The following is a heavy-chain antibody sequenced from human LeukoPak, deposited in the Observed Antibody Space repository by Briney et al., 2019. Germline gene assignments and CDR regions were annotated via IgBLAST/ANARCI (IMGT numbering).Heavy chain of an antibody. D-gene: IGHD6-13*01. CDR1: GITFSTSA. CDR3: ARGSVRVGMDV. CDR2: IGTAGDT. J-gene: IGHJ6*02. V-gene: IGHV3-13*01. Sequence: GGSLRLSCEASGITFSTSAMHWVRQAPGNGLEWVSVIGTAGDTYYADSVKGRFTISRENAKNSLYLQMNSLRAGDTAVYYCARGSVRVGMDVWGQGTTVTVSS.